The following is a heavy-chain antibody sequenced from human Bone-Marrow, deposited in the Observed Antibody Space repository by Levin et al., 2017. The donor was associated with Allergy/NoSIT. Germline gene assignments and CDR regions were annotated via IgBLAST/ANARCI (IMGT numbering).Heavy chain of an antibody. D-gene: IGHD1-26*01. J-gene: IGHJ4*02. V-gene: IGHV3-30-3*01. CDR1: EFTFSRYP. CDR2: MSHDGNFK. CDR3: TRGSGSYPWAVFDH. Sequence: QPGGSLRLSCAASEFTFSRYPMHWVRQAPGKGLEWVAVMSHDGNFKSYGDSVRGRFIISRDNAENTLYLQMNNLRREDTAVYFCTRGSGSYPWAVFDHWGQGTLVTVSS.